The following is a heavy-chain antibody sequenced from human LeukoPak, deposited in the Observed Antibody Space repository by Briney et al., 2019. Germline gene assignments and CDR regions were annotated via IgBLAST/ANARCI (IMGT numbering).Heavy chain of an antibody. Sequence: GGSLRLSCSASGFTFSAYAMHWVRQAPGKGLEYVSSISGNGGNTYYADSVKGRFTISRDNSKNTLSLQMSSLRAEDTADYYCVKHARGYSFGTYYFDYWGQGTLVTVSS. D-gene: IGHD5-12*01. CDR3: VKHARGYSFGTYYFDY. CDR1: GFTFSAYA. V-gene: IGHV3-64D*06. CDR2: ISGNGGNT. J-gene: IGHJ4*02.